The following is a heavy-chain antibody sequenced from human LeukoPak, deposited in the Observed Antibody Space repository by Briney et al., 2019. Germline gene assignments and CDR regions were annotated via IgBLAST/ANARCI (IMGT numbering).Heavy chain of an antibody. CDR1: GFTFSSYA. Sequence: GGSLRLSCAASGFTFSSYAMSWVRQAPGKGLEWVALIAYDGGEKYYADSVKGRFTTPRDNSKNTLYLQMNSLRAEDTAMFYCARARGDSSPASRYFDYWGQGALVTVSS. V-gene: IGHV3-30-3*01. CDR3: ARARGDSSPASRYFDY. J-gene: IGHJ4*02. CDR2: IAYDGGEK. D-gene: IGHD5-18*01.